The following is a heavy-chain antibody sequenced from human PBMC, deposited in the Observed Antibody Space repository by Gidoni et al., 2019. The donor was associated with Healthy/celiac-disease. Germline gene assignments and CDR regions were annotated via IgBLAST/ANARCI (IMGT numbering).Heavy chain of an antibody. J-gene: IGHJ4*02. D-gene: IGHD3-3*01. Sequence: ELQLLESGGGLVQPGGSLRLSCAASGFTFSSYAMSWVRQAPGRGAGWVSAVSGSGGSTYYADSVKGRFTISRDNSKNTLYLQMSSLRAEDTAVYYCVTHYDFWSGPTPYFDYWGQGTLVTVSS. V-gene: IGHV3-23*01. CDR3: VTHYDFWSGPTPYFDY. CDR1: GFTFSSYA. CDR2: VSGSGGST.